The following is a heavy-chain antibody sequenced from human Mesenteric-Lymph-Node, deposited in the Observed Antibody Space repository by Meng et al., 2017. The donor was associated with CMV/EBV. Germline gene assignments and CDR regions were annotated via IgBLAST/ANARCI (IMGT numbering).Heavy chain of an antibody. CDR2: INAYNGDT. CDR1: GYTFTNYG. CDR3: ATDSRSAHSGTYQYFDY. J-gene: IGHJ4*02. V-gene: IGHV1-18*01. Sequence: ASVKVSCKASGYTFTNYGISWVRQAPGQGLEWMGWINAYNGDTHYAQKFQGRVTLTTDTSTSTAYMELRSLRSDVTAVYHCATDSRSAHSGTYQYFDYWGQGTLVTVSS. D-gene: IGHD1-26*01.